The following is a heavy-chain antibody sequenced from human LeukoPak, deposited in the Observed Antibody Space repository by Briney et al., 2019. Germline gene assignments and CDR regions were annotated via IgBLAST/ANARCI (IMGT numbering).Heavy chain of an antibody. CDR1: GFTFSSHA. CDR2: IDIGGDIT. CDR3: ANAREPPYRGIYYYFES. Sequence: PGGSLRLSCVVSGFTFSSHAMTWVRQAPGKGLEWVSAIDIGGDITFYADSVQGRFIISRDNSKNTVYLQMNSLRVEDTAVYYCANAREPPYRGIYYYFESWGQGTLVTVSS. V-gene: IGHV3-23*01. D-gene: IGHD1-26*01. J-gene: IGHJ4*02.